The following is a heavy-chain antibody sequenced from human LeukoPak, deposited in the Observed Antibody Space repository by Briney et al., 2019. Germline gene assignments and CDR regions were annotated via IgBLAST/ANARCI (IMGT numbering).Heavy chain of an antibody. V-gene: IGHV3-23*01. D-gene: IGHD2-15*01. CDR2: ISGSGGTT. Sequence: GGSLRLSCAASGFTFGSYAITWVRQAPGKGLEWVSAISGSGGTTYYADSVKGRFTISRDNSKNTLYLQMNSLSAEDTAVYYCARDSVVVTEASPRGPGYWGQGTLVTVSS. J-gene: IGHJ4*02. CDR1: GFTFGSYA. CDR3: ARDSVVVTEASPRGPGY.